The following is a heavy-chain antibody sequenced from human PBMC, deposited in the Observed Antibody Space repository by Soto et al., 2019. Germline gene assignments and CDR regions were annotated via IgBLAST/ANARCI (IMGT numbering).Heavy chain of an antibody. CDR1: GFTFSNYG. Sequence: QVQLVESGGGVVQPGRSLRLSCAAAGFTFSNYGMHWVRQAPGKGLESVAVISYDGSNKYYADSVKGRFTISRDNSKNTMYLQMNSQRAEDTAVYYCARAVTRFGMGVLGQGTTVTISS. CDR2: ISYDGSNK. J-gene: IGHJ6*02. V-gene: IGHV3-30-3*01. D-gene: IGHD4-4*01. CDR3: ARAVTRFGMGV.